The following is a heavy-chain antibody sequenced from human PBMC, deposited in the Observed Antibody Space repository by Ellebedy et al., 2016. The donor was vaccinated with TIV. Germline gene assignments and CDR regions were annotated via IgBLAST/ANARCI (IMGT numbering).Heavy chain of an antibody. J-gene: IGHJ2*01. D-gene: IGHD3/OR15-3a*01. V-gene: IGHV4-39*01. Sequence: SETLSLTCSVSGGSISSSSYYWGWIRQSPGKDLEWIGTVYYSGNTYYNPSLKSRVTISVDTSLNRFSLELNSVTAADTAVYYCARNVLIFTFDKWYSDLWGRGTLVTVSS. CDR1: GGSISSSSYY. CDR3: ARNVLIFTFDKWYSDL. CDR2: VYYSGNT.